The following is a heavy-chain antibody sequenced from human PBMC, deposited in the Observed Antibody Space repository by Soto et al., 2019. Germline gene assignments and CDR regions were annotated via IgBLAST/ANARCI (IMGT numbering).Heavy chain of an antibody. V-gene: IGHV5-51*01. CDR1: GYSFTSYW. D-gene: IGHD6-19*01. CDR3: ARLLRYNYRSGWYWVALDY. Sequence: ESLKISCKVFGYSFTSYWIACVRQMPEKGLEWMGIIYPGDSDTRYSPSFQGQVTISADKSTNNAYLQWSSLKASDTAMYYCARLLRYNYRSGWYWVALDYWGQGTLVTVSS. CDR2: IYPGDSDT. J-gene: IGHJ4*02.